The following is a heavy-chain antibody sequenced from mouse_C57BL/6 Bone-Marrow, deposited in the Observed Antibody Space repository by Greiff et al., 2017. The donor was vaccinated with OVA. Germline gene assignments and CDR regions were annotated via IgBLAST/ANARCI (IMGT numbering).Heavy chain of an antibody. V-gene: IGHV1-59*01. CDR1: GYTFTSYW. J-gene: IGHJ3*01. Sequence: QVQLQQPGAELVRPGTSVKLSCKASGYTFTSYWMHWVKQRPGQGLEWIGVIDPSDSYTNYNQKFKGKATLTVDTSSSTAYMQLSSLTSEDAAVYYCAREGAWFAYWGQGTLVTVSA. CDR2: IDPSDSYT. CDR3: AREGAWFAY.